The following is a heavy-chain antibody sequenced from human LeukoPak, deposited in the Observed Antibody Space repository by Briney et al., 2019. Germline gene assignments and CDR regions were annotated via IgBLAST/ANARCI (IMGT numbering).Heavy chain of an antibody. CDR2: IQFDGGDK. Sequence: PGGPLRLSCAASGFIFSTYGMHWVRQAPGKGLEWVAFIQFDGGDKYYADSVKGRFTISRDNSKNTLYLQMNSLRPQDTSVYYCAKDQQLQPFHYWGQGTLVTVSS. CDR3: AKDQQLQPFHY. V-gene: IGHV3-30*02. J-gene: IGHJ4*02. D-gene: IGHD2-2*01. CDR1: GFIFSTYG.